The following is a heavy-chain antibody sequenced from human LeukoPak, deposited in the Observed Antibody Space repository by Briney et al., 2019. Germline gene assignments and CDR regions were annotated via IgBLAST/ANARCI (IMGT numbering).Heavy chain of an antibody. V-gene: IGHV3-11*04. J-gene: IGHJ3*01. CDR2: ISSTGHTT. Sequence: PGGSLRLSCVASGITLSNAWMTWVRQAPGMGLEWVAYISSTGHTTYHADSVKGRFTISRDNSKNSLFLQMNTLTVEDTAMYYCARALGSGWSHDAFDFWGQGTMVSVSS. CDR1: GITLSNAW. D-gene: IGHD6-19*01. CDR3: ARALGSGWSHDAFDF.